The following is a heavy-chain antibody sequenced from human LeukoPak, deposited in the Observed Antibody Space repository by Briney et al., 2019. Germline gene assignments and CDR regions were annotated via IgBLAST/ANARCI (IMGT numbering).Heavy chain of an antibody. CDR3: ARGGGFLEWLYRDY. J-gene: IGHJ4*02. Sequence: GSVKVSCKASGYTFTGYYMHWVRQAPGQGLEWMGWINPNSGGTNYAQKFQGRVTMTRDTSISTAYMELSRLRSDDTAVYYCARGGGFLEWLYRDYWGQGTLVTVSS. V-gene: IGHV1-2*02. D-gene: IGHD3-3*01. CDR1: GYTFTGYY. CDR2: INPNSGGT.